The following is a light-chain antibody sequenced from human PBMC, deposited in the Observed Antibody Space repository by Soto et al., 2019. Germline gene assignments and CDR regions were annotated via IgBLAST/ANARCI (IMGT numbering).Light chain of an antibody. CDR3: QQYGSSPPYT. CDR2: GAS. J-gene: IGKJ2*01. CDR1: QSVSSSY. Sequence: EIVLTQSPCTLSLSPGERATLSCRASQSVSSSYLAWYQQKPGQAPRLLIYGASSRATGIPDRFSGSGSGTDFTLTISSLEPEDFAVYYCQQYGSSPPYTFGQGTKLDIK. V-gene: IGKV3-20*01.